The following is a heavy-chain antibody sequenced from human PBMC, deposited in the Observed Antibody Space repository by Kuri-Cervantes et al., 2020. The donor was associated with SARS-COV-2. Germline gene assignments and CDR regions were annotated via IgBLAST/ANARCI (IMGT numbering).Heavy chain of an antibody. V-gene: IGHV3-30-3*01. CDR1: GFTFSVYA. D-gene: IGHD4-17*01. J-gene: IGHJ6*03. CDR2: ISYDGNSK. Sequence: GGSLRLSCTASGFTFSVYAMHWVRQAPGKGLGWVAVISYDGNSKYYSDSVKGRFTISRDTSKNTLYLQINSLRAEDTAVYYCARDHLPSYGDPPRSYFNYYMDVWGKGTTVTVSS. CDR3: ARDHLPSYGDPPRSYFNYYMDV.